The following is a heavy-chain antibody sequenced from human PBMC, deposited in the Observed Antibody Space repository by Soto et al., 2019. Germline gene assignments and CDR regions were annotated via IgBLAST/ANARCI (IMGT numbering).Heavy chain of an antibody. CDR2: IWPGDSDT. D-gene: IGHD2-2*01. CDR1: GYNFPTYW. V-gene: IGHV5-51*01. J-gene: IGHJ6*02. Sequence: EVQLVQSGAEVKQPGQSLKISCKGSGYNFPTYWIGWVRQMPGKGLEWMGIIWPGDSDTRYSPSFQGQVTISVDKSINTAYLQWSSLKASDTAMYYCVRVGVLRSHQLLSHGMDVWGQGTAATVSS. CDR3: VRVGVLRSHQLLSHGMDV.